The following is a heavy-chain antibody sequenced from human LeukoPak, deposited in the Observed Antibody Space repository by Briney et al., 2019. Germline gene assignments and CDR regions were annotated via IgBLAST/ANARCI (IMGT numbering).Heavy chain of an antibody. V-gene: IGHV3-7*01. CDR2: IKGDGIEK. CDR3: ASEINWGSGAFDV. CDR1: GFMFSRCW. D-gene: IGHD7-27*01. J-gene: IGHJ3*01. Sequence: GGSLRLSCTGSGFMFSRCWMTWVRQAPGKGLEWVANIKGDGIEKYYVDSVKGRFTISRDNAGNSLFLQANSLGAEDTAMYYCASEINWGSGAFDVWGQGTMVTVS.